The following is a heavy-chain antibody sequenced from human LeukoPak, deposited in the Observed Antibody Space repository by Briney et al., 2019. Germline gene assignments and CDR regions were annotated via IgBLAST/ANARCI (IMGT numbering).Heavy chain of an antibody. CDR3: ASESLDSSLA. Sequence: GRSLRLSCAASRFTFNTYSMNWVSQAPGKGLEWVSSISGSSTYIYYTDSVKGRFTISRDKAKNSLYLQMDSLRAEDRAVYYCASESLDSSLAWGQGTLVSVSS. D-gene: IGHD3-22*01. CDR2: ISGSSTYI. CDR1: RFTFNTYS. V-gene: IGHV3-21*01. J-gene: IGHJ1*01.